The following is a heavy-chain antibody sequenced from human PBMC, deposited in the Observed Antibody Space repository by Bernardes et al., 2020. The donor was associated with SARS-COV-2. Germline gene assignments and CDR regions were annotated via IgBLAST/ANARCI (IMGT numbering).Heavy chain of an antibody. CDR2: IYPTGST. D-gene: IGHD6-6*01. CDR3: AREYSTSSRLNWFDP. Sequence: SESLSLTCAVYGESFSGYYWTWIRQPPGKGLEWMWEIYPTGSTNYNPSLKSRVTISVDTSKNQFSLKLNSVTAADTAVYYFAREYSTSSRLNWFDPWGQGTLVTVSS. CDR1: GESFSGYY. J-gene: IGHJ5*02. V-gene: IGHV4-34*01.